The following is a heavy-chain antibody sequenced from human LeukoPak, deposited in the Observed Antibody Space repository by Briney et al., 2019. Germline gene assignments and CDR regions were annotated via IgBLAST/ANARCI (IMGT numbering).Heavy chain of an antibody. Sequence: PSETLSLTCTVSGGSISSGSYYWSWIRQPAGKGLEWIGRIYTSGSTNYNPSLKSRVTISVDTSKNQFSLKLSSVTAADTAVYYCARHLDYPVWFGELFGPWGQYYFDYWGQGTLVTVSS. D-gene: IGHD3-10*01. CDR3: ARHLDYPVWFGELFGPWGQYYFDY. J-gene: IGHJ4*02. V-gene: IGHV4-61*02. CDR1: GGSISSGSYY. CDR2: IYTSGST.